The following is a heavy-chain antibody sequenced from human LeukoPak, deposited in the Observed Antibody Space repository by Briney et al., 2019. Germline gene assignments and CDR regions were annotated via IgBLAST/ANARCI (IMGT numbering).Heavy chain of an antibody. Sequence: GGSLRLSCAASGFTFSSYSMNWVRQAPGKGLEWVSSISSSSSYIYYADSVKGRFTISRDNAKNSLYLQMNSLRAEDTAVYYCARDWAHERAFDIWGQGTMVTVSS. V-gene: IGHV3-21*01. CDR3: ARDWAHERAFDI. CDR1: GFTFSSYS. J-gene: IGHJ3*02. D-gene: IGHD3-16*01. CDR2: ISSSSSYI.